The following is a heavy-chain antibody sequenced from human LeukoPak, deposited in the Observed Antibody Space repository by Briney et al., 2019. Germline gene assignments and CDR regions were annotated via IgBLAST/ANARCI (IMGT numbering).Heavy chain of an antibody. CDR1: GGSISSGTYY. V-gene: IGHV4-61*02. CDR3: ASRGSGSDPYYYYYMDV. D-gene: IGHD3-10*01. CDR2: IYSSGST. Sequence: SETLSLTCTVSGGSISSGTYYWGWIRQPAGKGLEWIGRIYSSGSTNYNPSLKSRVTISVDTSKNQFSLKLSSVTAADTAVYYCASRGSGSDPYYYYYMDVWGKGTTVTISS. J-gene: IGHJ6*03.